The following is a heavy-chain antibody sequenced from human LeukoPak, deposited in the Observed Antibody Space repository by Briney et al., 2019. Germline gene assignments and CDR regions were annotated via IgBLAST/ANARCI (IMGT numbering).Heavy chain of an antibody. CDR2: ISVRKGNT. CDR3: ARANLRGSYPYYFDY. Sequence: ASVKVSCQISGYTFTNYAISWMRQAPGQELEWMGWISVRKGNTNYTQKLQDRVTMTTDTSTSTAYMELRSLTSDDTAVYYCARANLRGSYPYYFDYWGQGTLVTVSS. CDR1: GYTFTNYA. V-gene: IGHV1-18*01. J-gene: IGHJ4*02. D-gene: IGHD1-26*01.